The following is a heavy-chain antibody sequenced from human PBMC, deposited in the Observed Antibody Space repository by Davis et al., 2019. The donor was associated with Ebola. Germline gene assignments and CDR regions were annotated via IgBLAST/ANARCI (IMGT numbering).Heavy chain of an antibody. D-gene: IGHD3-9*01. J-gene: IGHJ5*02. CDR3: VRHYDTTYWNDL. V-gene: IGHV1-18*01. CDR1: GYIFTNYG. Sequence: ASVKVSCKASGYIFTNYGVSWLRQAPGQGLEWMGWISVIDGNTYDAQKFQGRVTMTADTSTSTIYMELRSLTSDDTATYYCVRHYDTTYWNDLWGQGTLVTVSS. CDR2: ISVIDGNT.